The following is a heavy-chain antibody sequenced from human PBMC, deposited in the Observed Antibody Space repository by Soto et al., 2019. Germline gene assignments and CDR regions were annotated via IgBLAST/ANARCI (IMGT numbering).Heavy chain of an antibody. J-gene: IGHJ4*02. V-gene: IGHV4-59*01. CDR3: ARGRTVRNYADDSSDYFYFFDY. D-gene: IGHD3-22*01. CDR2: VYYTGST. Sequence: SETLSLTCTVSGDSISIFYWGWMRQSPGKELEWIGYVYYTGSTNYNPSLKSRVTISVDRSKNQFSLKLTSANAADTAVYYCARGRTVRNYADDSSDYFYFFDYWGQGTQVTVSS. CDR1: GDSISIFY.